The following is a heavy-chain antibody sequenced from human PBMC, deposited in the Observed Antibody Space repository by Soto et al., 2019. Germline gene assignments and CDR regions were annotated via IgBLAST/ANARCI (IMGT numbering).Heavy chain of an antibody. V-gene: IGHV1-69*13. CDR2: IIPILGTA. CDR1: GGTFSSYA. D-gene: IGHD2-2*01. CDR3: ARDSKLGYCSSTSCYPNYYYYYGMDV. J-gene: IGHJ6*02. Sequence: GASVKVSCKASGGTFSSYAISWVRQAPGQGLEWMGGIIPILGTANYAQKFQGRVTITADESTSTAYMELSSLRSEDTAVYYCARDSKLGYCSSTSCYPNYYYYYGMDVWGQGTTVTVSS.